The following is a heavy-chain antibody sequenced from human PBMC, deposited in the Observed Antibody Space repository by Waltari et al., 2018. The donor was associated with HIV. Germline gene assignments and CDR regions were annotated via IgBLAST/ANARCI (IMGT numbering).Heavy chain of an antibody. Sequence: QVQLQESGPGLVKPSQTLSLTCTVPGGSISNGSYYWNWIRQPAGKGLEWIGRIYSSGNTNYNPSLKSRVTISVDTSKNQFSLKLSSVTAADTAVYYCARGRFEGYILYYYYGMDVWGQGTTVSVSS. V-gene: IGHV4-61*02. CDR2: IYSSGNT. CDR3: ARGRFEGYILYYYYGMDV. J-gene: IGHJ6*02. D-gene: IGHD5-12*01. CDR1: GGSISNGSYY.